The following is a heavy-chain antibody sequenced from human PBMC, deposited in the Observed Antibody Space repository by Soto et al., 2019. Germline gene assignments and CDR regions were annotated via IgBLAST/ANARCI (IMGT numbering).Heavy chain of an antibody. J-gene: IGHJ4*02. CDR1: GGSISSYY. CDR2: IYYSGTT. CDR3: ARNGYYGDYYYFDY. Sequence: SETLSLTCTVSGGSISSYYWSWIRQPPGKGLEWIGYIYYSGTTTYDPSLKSRVTISVDTSKNHFSLRLSSVTAADTAVYYCARNGYYGDYYYFDYWGQGTLVTVSS. V-gene: IGHV4-59*08. D-gene: IGHD4-17*01.